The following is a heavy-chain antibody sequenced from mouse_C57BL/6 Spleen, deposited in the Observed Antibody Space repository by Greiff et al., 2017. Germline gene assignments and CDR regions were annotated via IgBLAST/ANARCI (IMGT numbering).Heavy chain of an antibody. CDR3: ARGPIYYYGSSYEDWYFDV. Sequence: EVKLMESGPELVKPGASVKIPCKASGYTFTDYNMDWVKQSHGKSLEWIGDINPNNGGTIYNQKFKGKATLTVDKSSSTAYMELRSLTSEDTAVYYCARGPIYYYGSSYEDWYFDVWGTGTTVTVSS. J-gene: IGHJ1*03. V-gene: IGHV1-18*01. D-gene: IGHD1-1*01. CDR2: INPNNGGT. CDR1: GYTFTDYN.